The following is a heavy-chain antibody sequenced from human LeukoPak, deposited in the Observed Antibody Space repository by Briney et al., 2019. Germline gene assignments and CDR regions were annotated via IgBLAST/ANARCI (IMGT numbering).Heavy chain of an antibody. CDR3: ARHSEGGGGHSQPLDY. Sequence: SETLPLTCAVYGGSFSGYYWGWIRQPPGKGLEWIGTISYSGSTYYNPSLKSRVTISVDTSRNQFSLKLSSVTAADTALYYCARHSEGGGGHSQPLDYWGQGTLVTVSS. J-gene: IGHJ4*02. CDR1: GGSFSGYY. V-gene: IGHV4-39*01. CDR2: ISYSGST. D-gene: IGHD5-18*01.